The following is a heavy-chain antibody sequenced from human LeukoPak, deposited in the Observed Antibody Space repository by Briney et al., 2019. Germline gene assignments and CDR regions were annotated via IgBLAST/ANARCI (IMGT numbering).Heavy chain of an antibody. V-gene: IGHV3-7*01. Sequence: GGSLRLSCVASGFSFSNYWMNWVRQAPGKGLEWVANIKEDGSEKYYVDSVKGRFTISRDNAKNSLHLQMSSLRDEDTAVYYCARGRRDTQYQVFDYWGQGTLVTVSS. CDR2: IKEDGSEK. CDR3: ARGRRDTQYQVFDY. D-gene: IGHD2-2*01. CDR1: GFSFSNYW. J-gene: IGHJ4*02.